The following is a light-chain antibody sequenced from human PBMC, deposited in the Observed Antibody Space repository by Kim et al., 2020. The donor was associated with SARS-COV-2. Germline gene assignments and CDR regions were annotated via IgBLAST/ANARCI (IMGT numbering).Light chain of an antibody. CDR1: KLGDKY. CDR3: QAWDNTWV. Sequence: VSVSQGQTVTIPCSGDKLGDKYSSWYQQQPGQAPVLVIYQDTKRPSGIPERFSGSNSGNTATLTITGAQAMDEADYYCQAWDNTWVFGGGTKVTVL. V-gene: IGLV3-1*01. CDR2: QDT. J-gene: IGLJ3*02.